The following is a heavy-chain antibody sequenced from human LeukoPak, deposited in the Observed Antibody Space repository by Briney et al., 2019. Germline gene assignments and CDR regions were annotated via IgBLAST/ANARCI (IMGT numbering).Heavy chain of an antibody. CDR2: VNPEGSDK. D-gene: IGHD1-7*01. Sequence: GGSLRLSCAASGFTFSSYWMTWVRQAPGKGLEWLANVNPEGSDKYYLDSMKGRFTISRDNAKNSLYLQMNGLRADDTAVYYCARHSDWSYGYWAQGTLVTVSS. CDR1: GFTFSSYW. J-gene: IGHJ4*02. CDR3: ARHSDWSYGY. V-gene: IGHV3-7*01.